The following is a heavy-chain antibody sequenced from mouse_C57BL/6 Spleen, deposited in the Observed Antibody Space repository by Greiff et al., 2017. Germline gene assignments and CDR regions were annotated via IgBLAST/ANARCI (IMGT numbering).Heavy chain of an antibody. Sequence: QVQLQQPGAELVMPGASVKLSCKASGYTFTSYWMHWVKQRPGQGLEWIGEIDPADSSTNYNQKFKGKSTVTVDKSSSTAYMQLSSLTSEDSAVYYCARRDCYGSSSDYWGQGTTLTVSS. V-gene: IGHV1-69*01. CDR2: IDPADSST. J-gene: IGHJ2*01. CDR1: GYTFTSYW. CDR3: ARRDCYGSSSDY. D-gene: IGHD1-1*01.